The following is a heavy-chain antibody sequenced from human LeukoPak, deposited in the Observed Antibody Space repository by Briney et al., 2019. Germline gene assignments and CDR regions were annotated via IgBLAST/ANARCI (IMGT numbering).Heavy chain of an antibody. CDR3: ARSETTYYYDSSVYFYYYYGMDV. J-gene: IGHJ6*02. CDR2: IKQDGSEK. D-gene: IGHD3-22*01. Sequence: PGGSLRLSCAASGFTFSSYAMSWVRQAPGKGLEWVANIKQDGSEKYYVDSVKGRFTISRDNAKNSLYLQMNSLRAEDTAVYYCARSETTYYYDSSVYFYYYYGMDVWGQGTTVTVSS. CDR1: GFTFSSYA. V-gene: IGHV3-7*01.